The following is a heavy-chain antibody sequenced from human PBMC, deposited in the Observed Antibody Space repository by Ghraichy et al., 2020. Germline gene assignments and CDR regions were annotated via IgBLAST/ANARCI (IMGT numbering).Heavy chain of an antibody. CDR2: IRFDGTNK. CDR3: AGESYSSGWYVGYFDY. V-gene: IGHV3-33*01. D-gene: IGHD6-19*01. Sequence: SLNISCAASGFTFNTYGMHWVRQAPGKGLEWVAGIRFDGTNKYYADSVKGRFAISRDNFKNTLYLQVSSLRAEDTAVYFCAGESYSSGWYVGYFDYWGQGTLVTVSS. CDR1: GFTFNTYG. J-gene: IGHJ4*02.